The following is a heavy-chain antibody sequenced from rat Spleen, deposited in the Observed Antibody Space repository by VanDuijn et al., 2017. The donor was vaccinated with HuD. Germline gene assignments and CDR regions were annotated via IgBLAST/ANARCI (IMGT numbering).Heavy chain of an antibody. CDR1: GFTFSDYG. V-gene: IGHV5-22*01. CDR3: TRGYYFDY. J-gene: IGHJ2*01. CDR2: ITHNGGST. Sequence: EVQLVESGGGLVQPGRSMKLSCSASGFTFSDYGMAWVFQAPTKGLEWVASITHNGGSTYYADSVKGRFTISRDNAKSTLYLQMNSLRSEDTATYYCTRGYYFDYWGQGVMVTVSS.